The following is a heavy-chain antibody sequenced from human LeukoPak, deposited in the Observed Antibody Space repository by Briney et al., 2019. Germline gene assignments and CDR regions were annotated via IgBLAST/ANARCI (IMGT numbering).Heavy chain of an antibody. CDR1: GGSISSGGYY. Sequence: PSQTLSFNSTVSGGSISSGGYYWSWIRQHPGKGLAWIGYIYFSGSTYYNPSLKSRVNISVDTSKNQFSLKLSSVTAADTAVYYCARADYDSSGYYSPWFDPWGQGTLVTVSS. CDR2: IYFSGST. J-gene: IGHJ5*02. D-gene: IGHD3-22*01. V-gene: IGHV4-31*03. CDR3: ARADYDSSGYYSPWFDP.